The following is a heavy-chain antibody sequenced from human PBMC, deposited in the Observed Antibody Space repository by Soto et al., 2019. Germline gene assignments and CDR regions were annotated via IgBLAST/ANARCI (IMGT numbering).Heavy chain of an antibody. Sequence: SETLSLTCTVSGGSISSYYWSWIRQPPGKGLEWIGYIYYSGSTNYNPSLKSRVTISVDTSKNQFSLKLSSVTAADTAVYYCARFYDILTGSNWFDPWGQGTLVTVSS. CDR2: IYYSGST. V-gene: IGHV4-59*01. J-gene: IGHJ5*02. CDR1: GGSISSYY. D-gene: IGHD3-9*01. CDR3: ARFYDILTGSNWFDP.